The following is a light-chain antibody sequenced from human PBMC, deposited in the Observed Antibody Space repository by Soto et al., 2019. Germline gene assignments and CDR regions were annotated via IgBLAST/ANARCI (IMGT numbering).Light chain of an antibody. CDR2: GAS. CDR3: QQYGSSPFT. CDR1: QSVSSSY. J-gene: IGKJ3*01. V-gene: IGKV3-20*01. Sequence: EIVLTQSPGTLSLSPGERATLSCRASQSVSSSYLAWYQQKPGQAPRLLIYGASSRATGIPDRXSGSGSGXXXXXXXXRLEPEDFAVYYCQQYGSSPFTFGPGTKVDIK.